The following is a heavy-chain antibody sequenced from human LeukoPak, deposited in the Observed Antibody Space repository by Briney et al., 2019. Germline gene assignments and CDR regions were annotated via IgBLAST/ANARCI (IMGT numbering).Heavy chain of an antibody. CDR3: AGEVTVVVAATHWFDP. V-gene: IGHV1-69*13. CDR1: GGTFSSYA. CDR2: IIPIFGTA. D-gene: IGHD2-15*01. Sequence: SVKVSCKASGGTFSSYAISWVRQAPGQGLEWMGGIIPIFGTANYAQKFQGRVTITADESTSTAYMELSSLRSEDTAVYYRAGEVTVVVAATHWFDPWGQGTLVTVSS. J-gene: IGHJ5*02.